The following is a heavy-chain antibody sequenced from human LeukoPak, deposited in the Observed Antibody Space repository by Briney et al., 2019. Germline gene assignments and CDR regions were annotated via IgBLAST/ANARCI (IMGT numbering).Heavy chain of an antibody. CDR3: ANVWGVVVAARF. CDR2: IRNDGSNK. V-gene: IGHV3-30*02. Sequence: GGSLRLSCAASGFTFISYGMHWVRQAPGKGLEWVAFIRNDGSNKYYADSVKGRFTISRDNSKNTLYLQMNSLSPEDTAVYYCANVWGVVVAARFWGKGTTVSISS. J-gene: IGHJ6*04. D-gene: IGHD2-15*01. CDR1: GFTFISYG.